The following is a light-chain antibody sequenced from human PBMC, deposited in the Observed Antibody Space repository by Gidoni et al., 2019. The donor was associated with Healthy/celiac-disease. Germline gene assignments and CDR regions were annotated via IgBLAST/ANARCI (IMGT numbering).Light chain of an antibody. CDR3: QQSYSTPLT. CDR2: AAS. J-gene: IGKJ4*01. V-gene: IGKV1-39*01. CDR1: QSISSY. Sequence: DIQMTQSPSSLSASVGDRVTSTCRASQSISSYLNWYQQKPGKAPKLLIYAASSLQSGVPSRFSGSVSVTDFTLTISSLQPEDFATYYCQQSYSTPLTFGGGTKVEIK.